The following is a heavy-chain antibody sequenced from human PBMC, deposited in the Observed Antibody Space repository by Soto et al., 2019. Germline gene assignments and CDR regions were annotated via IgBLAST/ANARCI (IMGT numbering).Heavy chain of an antibody. J-gene: IGHJ4*02. V-gene: IGHV4-39*07. CDR1: GGSISSSSYY. CDR3: ARLYYAVEWLPYFDY. CDR2: IYYSGST. D-gene: IGHD3-3*01. Sequence: PSETLSLTCTVSGGSISSSSYYWGWIRQPPGKGLEWIGSIYYSGSTYYNPSLKSRVTIPVDTSKNQFSLKLSSVTAADTAVYYCARLYYAVEWLPYFDYWGQGTLVTVSS.